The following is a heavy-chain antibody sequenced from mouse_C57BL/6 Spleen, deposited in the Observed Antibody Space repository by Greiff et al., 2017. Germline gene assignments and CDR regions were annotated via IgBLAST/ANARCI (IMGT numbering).Heavy chain of an antibody. CDR1: GYTFTTYP. Sequence: VHLVESGAELVKPGASVKMSCKASGYTFTTYPIEWMKQNHGKSLEWIGNFHPYNDDTKYNEKFKGKATLTVEKSSSTVYLELSRLTSDDSAVYYCARRGGYYRDWYFDVWGTGTTVTVSS. J-gene: IGHJ1*03. D-gene: IGHD2-3*01. CDR3: ARRGGYYRDWYFDV. V-gene: IGHV1-47*01. CDR2: FHPYNDDT.